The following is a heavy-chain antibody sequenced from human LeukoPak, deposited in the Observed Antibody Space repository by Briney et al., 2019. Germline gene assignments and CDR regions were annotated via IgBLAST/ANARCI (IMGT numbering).Heavy chain of an antibody. CDR1: AFTFRNSG. Sequence: PGGSLRLSCAASAFTFRNSGMHWVRQAPGKGLEGVAVISYDGINTYYADSVKGRFTISRDNSRSTLYLQMNSLRPEDTAVYFCARCGSDCYILDYWGQGTLVTVSS. V-gene: IGHV3-30*03. CDR3: ARCGSDCYILDY. D-gene: IGHD2-21*02. J-gene: IGHJ4*02. CDR2: ISYDGINT.